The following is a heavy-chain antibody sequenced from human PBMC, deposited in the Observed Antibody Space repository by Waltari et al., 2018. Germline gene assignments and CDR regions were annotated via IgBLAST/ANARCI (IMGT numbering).Heavy chain of an antibody. V-gene: IGHV1-8*01. CDR3: ALGYDYVWGSYRHHDAFDI. CDR1: GYTFTSYD. D-gene: IGHD3-16*02. Sequence: QVQLVQSGAEVKKPGASVKVSCKASGYTFTSYDINWVRQATGQGLEWMGWMNPNSGNTGYAQKFQGRVTMTRNTSISTAYMELSSLRSEDTAVYYCALGYDYVWGSYRHHDAFDIWGQGTMVTGSS. J-gene: IGHJ3*02. CDR2: MNPNSGNT.